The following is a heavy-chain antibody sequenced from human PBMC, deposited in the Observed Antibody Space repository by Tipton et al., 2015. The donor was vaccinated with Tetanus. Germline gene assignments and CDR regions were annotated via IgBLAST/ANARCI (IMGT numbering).Heavy chain of an antibody. D-gene: IGHD1-1*01. V-gene: IGHV4-59*01. CDR3: ARDTTRGGFDS. CDR2: IYHSGST. CDR1: GGSISAYY. Sequence: TLSLTCSVSGGSISAYYWSWIRQSPGRGLEWIGQIYHSGSTDYNPALKSRVTMSVDVPKNQFSLRLRSVTAADTAVYYCARDTTRGGFDSWSQGALVTVSA. J-gene: IGHJ4*02.